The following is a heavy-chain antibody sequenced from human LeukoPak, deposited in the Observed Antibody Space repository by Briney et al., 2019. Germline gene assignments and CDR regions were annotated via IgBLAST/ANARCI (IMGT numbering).Heavy chain of an antibody. V-gene: IGHV1-8*02. D-gene: IGHD3-22*01. CDR3: ARGSPPRRNYGSRGYYSYYFDH. J-gene: IGHJ4*02. CDR1: GHTFTSYD. Sequence: ASVKVSCKASGHTFTSYDINWVRQATGQGLEWMGWMNLNSGNTHYAQKLQGKVTMTTDTSTSTVYMELRSLRFDDTAVYYCARGSPPRRNYGSRGYYSYYFDHWGQGTLVTVSS. CDR2: MNLNSGNT.